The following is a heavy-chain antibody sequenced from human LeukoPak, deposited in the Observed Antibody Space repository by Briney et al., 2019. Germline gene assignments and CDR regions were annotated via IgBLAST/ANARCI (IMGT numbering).Heavy chain of an antibody. J-gene: IGHJ6*03. Sequence: SETLSLTCTVSGGSISSSSHYWGWVRQPPGKGLERIGSIYSSGSTYYNPSLKSRVTISLNTSKNQFSLKLRSVTAADTAVYYCARAPPIVVVPAAIHYYYMDVWGKGTTVTVSS. CDR1: GGSISSSSHY. V-gene: IGHV4-39*07. CDR3: ARAPPIVVVPAAIHYYYMDV. CDR2: IYSSGST. D-gene: IGHD2-2*02.